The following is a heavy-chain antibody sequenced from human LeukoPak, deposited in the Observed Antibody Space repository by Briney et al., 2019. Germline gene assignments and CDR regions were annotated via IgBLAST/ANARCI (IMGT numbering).Heavy chain of an antibody. CDR2: IYYSGTT. V-gene: IGHV4-59*01. CDR3: ARSSGTYRSFDY. CDR1: GGSISSYY. J-gene: IGHJ4*02. Sequence: SETLSLTCTVSGGSISSYYWSWIRQPPGKGLEWIGYIYYSGTTDYNPSLKSRVTISVDTSNNQFSLKVSSVTAADTAGYYCARSSGTYRSFDYWGQGTLVPVSS. D-gene: IGHD1-26*01.